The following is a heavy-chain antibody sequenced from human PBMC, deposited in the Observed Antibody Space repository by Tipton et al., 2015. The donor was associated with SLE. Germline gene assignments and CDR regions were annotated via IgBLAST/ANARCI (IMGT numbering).Heavy chain of an antibody. V-gene: IGHV3-21*01. CDR3: ARVTGGTRLWDFDY. J-gene: IGHJ4*02. CDR2: ISSSSSYI. CDR1: GFTFSSYS. Sequence: SLRLSCAASGFTFSSYSMNWVRQAPGKGLEWASSISSSSSYIYYADSVKGRFTISRDNAKNSLYLQMNSLRAEDTAVYYCARVTGGTRLWDFDYWGQGTLVTVSS. D-gene: IGHD3-16*01.